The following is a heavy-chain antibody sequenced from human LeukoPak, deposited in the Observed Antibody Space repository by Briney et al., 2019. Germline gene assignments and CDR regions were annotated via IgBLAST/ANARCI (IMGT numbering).Heavy chain of an antibody. CDR1: GFTFSSHG. D-gene: IGHD6-19*01. J-gene: IGHJ4*02. Sequence: GGTLRLSCAASGFTFSSHGMSWVRQAPGKGLEWVSAISGSGGSTYYADSVKGRFTISRDNSKNTLYLQMNSLRAEDTAVYYCAKDRDGTVAGTEFFDYWGQGTLVTVSS. CDR3: AKDRDGTVAGTEFFDY. V-gene: IGHV3-23*01. CDR2: ISGSGGST.